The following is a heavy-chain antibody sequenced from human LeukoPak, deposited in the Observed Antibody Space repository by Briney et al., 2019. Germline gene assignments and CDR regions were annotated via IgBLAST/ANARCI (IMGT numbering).Heavy chain of an antibody. CDR1: GFTFSGYG. CDR3: ARERSSWHTYGMDV. CDR2: IWFDGSNK. Sequence: GKSLRLSCAASGFTFSGYGMHWVCQAPGKGLEWVAVIWFDGSNKYYADSVKGRFTISRDNSKNTLYLQMNSLRAEDTAVYYCARERSSWHTYGMDVWGQGTTVTVSS. V-gene: IGHV3-33*01. J-gene: IGHJ6*02. D-gene: IGHD6-13*01.